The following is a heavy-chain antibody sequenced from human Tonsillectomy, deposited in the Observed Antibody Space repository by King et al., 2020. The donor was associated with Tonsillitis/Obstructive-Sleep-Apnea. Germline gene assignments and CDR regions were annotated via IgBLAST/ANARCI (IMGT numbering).Heavy chain of an antibody. D-gene: IGHD3-10*01. J-gene: IGHJ6*01. V-gene: IGHV5-10-1*03. Sequence: VQLVESGAEVKKPGESLRISCKGSGYSFTSYWISWVRQMPGKGLEWMGRIDPSDSYTNYSPSFQGHVTISADKSISTAYLQWSSLKASDTAMYYCARLGARGGAPPGALIIPLGTWGQGTPGTLSP. CDR3: ARLGARGGAPPGALIIPLGT. CDR2: IDPSDSYT. CDR1: GYSFTSYW.